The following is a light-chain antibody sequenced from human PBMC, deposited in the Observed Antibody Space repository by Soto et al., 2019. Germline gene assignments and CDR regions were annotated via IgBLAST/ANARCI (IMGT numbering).Light chain of an antibody. CDR3: QQYDSSPYT. J-gene: IGKJ2*01. CDR2: GAA. V-gene: IGKV3-20*01. CDR1: QTISNNY. Sequence: IVLTQSPGTLSLSPGERATLSCRASQTISNNYLAWYQQRPGQAPRLLIYGAASRATGIPDRFSGSGSGTDFTLTISRLEPEDFAVYYCQQYDSSPYTFGQGTKLEIK.